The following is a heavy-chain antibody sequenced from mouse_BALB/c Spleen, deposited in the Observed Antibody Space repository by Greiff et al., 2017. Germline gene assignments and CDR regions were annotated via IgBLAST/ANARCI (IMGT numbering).Heavy chain of an antibody. J-gene: IGHJ4*01. CDR3: ARTIYVRDYYAMDY. CDR2: INPYNDGT. V-gene: IGHV1-14*01. CDR1: GYTFTSYV. D-gene: IGHD2-12*01. Sequence: EVHLVESGPELVKPGASVKMSCKASGYTFTSYVMHWVKQKPGQGLEWIGYINPYNDGTKYNEKFKGKATLTSDKSSSTAYMELSSLTSEDSAVYYCARTIYVRDYYAMDYWGQGTSVTVSS.